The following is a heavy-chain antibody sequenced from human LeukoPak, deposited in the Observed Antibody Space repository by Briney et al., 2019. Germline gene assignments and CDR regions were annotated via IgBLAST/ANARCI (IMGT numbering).Heavy chain of an antibody. CDR2: ISGSGGST. V-gene: IGHV3-23*01. CDR3: ARADLVLQQ. Sequence: GGSLRLSCSSSGFTFSSYAMSWVRQAPGKGLEWVSAISGSGGSTYYADSVKGRFTISRDNSKNTLYLQMNSLRAEDTAVYYCARADLVLQQWGQGTLVTVYS. CDR1: GFTFSSYA. J-gene: IGHJ1*01. D-gene: IGHD3-10*01.